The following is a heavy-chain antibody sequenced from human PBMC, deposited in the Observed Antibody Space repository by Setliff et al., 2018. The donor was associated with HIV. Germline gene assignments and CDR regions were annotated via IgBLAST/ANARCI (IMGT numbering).Heavy chain of an antibody. CDR3: AREEDYNFWSGYDWFDP. Sequence: SETLSLTCTVSGGSISSHYWSWIRLPPGKGLEWIGSFYTTGNVYSPSFKSRVSISIDTAKTQLSLKLSSVTAADTAVYYCAREEDYNFWSGYDWFDPWGQGTLVTVSS. CDR1: GGSISSHY. J-gene: IGHJ5*02. CDR2: FYTTGN. D-gene: IGHD3-3*01. V-gene: IGHV4-4*08.